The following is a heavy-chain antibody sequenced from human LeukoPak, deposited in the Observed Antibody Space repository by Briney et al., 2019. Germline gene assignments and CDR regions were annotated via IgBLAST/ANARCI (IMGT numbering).Heavy chain of an antibody. CDR2: ISAYNGNT. Sequence: ASVKVSCKASGYTFTSYGISWVRQAPGQGLEWMGWISAYNGNTNYAQKLQGRVTMTTDTSTSTAYMELRSLRSDDTAVYYCARDHYDILTGYPPYYFDYWGQGTLVTVSS. CDR3: ARDHYDILTGYPPYYFDY. V-gene: IGHV1-18*04. CDR1: GYTFTSYG. D-gene: IGHD3-9*01. J-gene: IGHJ4*02.